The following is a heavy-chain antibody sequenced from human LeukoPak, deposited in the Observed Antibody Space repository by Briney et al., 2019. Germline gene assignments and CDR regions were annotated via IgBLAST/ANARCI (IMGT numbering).Heavy chain of an antibody. CDR3: ARADYAALDI. CDR1: GSSISSGSYY. V-gene: IGHV4-61*02. D-gene: IGHD4-17*01. CDR2: IYTSGST. J-gene: IGHJ3*02. Sequence: SETLSLTCTVSGSSISSGSYYWSWIRQPAGKGLEWIGRIYTSGSTNYNPSLKSRVTISVDTSKNQFSLKLSSVTAADTAVYYCARADYAALDIWGHGTMVTVSS.